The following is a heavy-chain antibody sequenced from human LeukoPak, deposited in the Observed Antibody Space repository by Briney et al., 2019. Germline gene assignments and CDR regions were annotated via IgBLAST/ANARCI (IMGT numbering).Heavy chain of an antibody. V-gene: IGHV4-4*02. J-gene: IGHJ5*02. CDR1: GGSISSSNW. CDR3: ARDLDGQFDP. CDR2: IYHSGST. D-gene: IGHD5-24*01. Sequence: SETLSLTCAVSGGSISSSNWWSWVRQPPGKGLEWIGEIYHSGSTNYNPSLKSRVTISVDTSKNQLSLKLSSVTAADTAVYYCARDLDGQFDPWGQGTLVTVSS.